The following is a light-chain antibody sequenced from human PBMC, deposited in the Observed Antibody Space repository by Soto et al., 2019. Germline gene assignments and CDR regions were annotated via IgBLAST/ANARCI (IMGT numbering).Light chain of an antibody. V-gene: IGLV4-69*01. CDR3: QTWGTGIHVV. CDR1: SGHSSYA. Sequence: QLVLTQSPSASASLGASVKLTCTLSSGHSSYAIAWHQQQPEKGPRYLMKVNSDGSHTKRDGIPDRFSGSSSGAERYLTISSLQSEDEAEYYCQTWGTGIHVVFGGGTKLTVL. CDR2: VNSDGSH. J-gene: IGLJ2*01.